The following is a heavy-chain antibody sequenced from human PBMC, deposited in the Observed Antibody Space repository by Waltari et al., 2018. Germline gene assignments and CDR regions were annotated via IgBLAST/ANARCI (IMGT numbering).Heavy chain of an antibody. V-gene: IGHV4-59*01. CDR1: GASIRGYH. D-gene: IGHD3-3*01. Sequence: VQLQESGPGLVKPSETLSLTCAVSGASIRGYHWTWIRQPPGGGLEWIGHFPYSGDTASGPSLRSRVTISVDTSKNHFSLKLTSVTAADTAVYYCARATVFGVVTDTFDIWSQGTMVTVSS. J-gene: IGHJ3*02. CDR2: FPYSGDT. CDR3: ARATVFGVVTDTFDI.